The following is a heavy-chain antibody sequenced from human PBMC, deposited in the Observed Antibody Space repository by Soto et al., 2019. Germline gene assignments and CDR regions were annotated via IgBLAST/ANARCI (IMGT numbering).Heavy chain of an antibody. V-gene: IGHV4-61*01. Sequence: QVQLQESGPGLVKPSETLSLTCTVSGGSVSSGSYYWSWIRQPPGKGLEWIGYIYYSGSTNYNPSLKSRVSISVDTSKHQFSLKLSAVTAADTDVYYCARDPTRHDILTGQDYYYGMDVWGQGTTVTVSS. D-gene: IGHD3-9*01. CDR1: GGSVSSGSYY. CDR3: ARDPTRHDILTGQDYYYGMDV. CDR2: IYYSGST. J-gene: IGHJ6*02.